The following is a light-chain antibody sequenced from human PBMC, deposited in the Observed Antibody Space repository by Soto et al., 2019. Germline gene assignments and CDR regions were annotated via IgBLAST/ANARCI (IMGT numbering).Light chain of an antibody. CDR1: QSVRTN. V-gene: IGKV3-15*01. CDR3: QQYGESSYA. Sequence: EVVLTQSPATLSVSAGGTVTLSCRASQSVRTNVAWYQQIPGQAPRLLVYGASTRATGVPARFTGSGSGIEFSLTINRLEPEDFAVYYCQQYGESSYAFGQGTKLQIK. J-gene: IGKJ2*01. CDR2: GAS.